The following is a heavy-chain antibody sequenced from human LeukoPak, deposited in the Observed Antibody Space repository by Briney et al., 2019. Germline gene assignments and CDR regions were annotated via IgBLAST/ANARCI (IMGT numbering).Heavy chain of an antibody. J-gene: IGHJ4*02. Sequence: ASVKVSCKASGYTFTSYGISWVRQAPGQGLEWMGWISAYNGNINYAQKLQGRVTMTTDTSTSTAYMELRSLRSDDTAVYYCARETDRRIAAHIDYWGQGTLVTVSS. CDR3: ARETDRRIAAHIDY. V-gene: IGHV1-18*01. CDR2: ISAYNGNI. D-gene: IGHD6-6*01. CDR1: GYTFTSYG.